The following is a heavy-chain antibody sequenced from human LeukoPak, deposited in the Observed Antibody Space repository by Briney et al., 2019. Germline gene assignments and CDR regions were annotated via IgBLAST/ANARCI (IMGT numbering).Heavy chain of an antibody. CDR1: GFTFSSYT. Sequence: GESLRLSCAASGFTFSSYTMNWVRQAPGKGLEWVSSITSSSSYIYYADSVKGRFTISRDNAKNSLYLQMNSLRAEDTAVYCCAKEGGSYGDFLDYWGQGTLVTVSS. D-gene: IGHD4-17*01. V-gene: IGHV3-21*01. CDR3: AKEGGSYGDFLDY. J-gene: IGHJ4*02. CDR2: ITSSSSYI.